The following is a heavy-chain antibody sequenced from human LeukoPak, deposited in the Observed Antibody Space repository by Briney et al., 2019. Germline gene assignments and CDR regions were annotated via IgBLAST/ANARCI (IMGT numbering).Heavy chain of an antibody. J-gene: IGHJ4*02. D-gene: IGHD5-18*01. CDR2: ISWNSADI. V-gene: IGHV3-9*01. CDR1: GLIFDEYA. CDR3: AKEGYSYGFDY. Sequence: GGSLRLSCAASGLIFDEYAMHWVRQAPGKGLEWVSGISWNSADIAYADSVKGRFTISRDNSKNTLYLQMNSLRAEDTAVYYCAKEGYSYGFDYWGQGILVTVSS.